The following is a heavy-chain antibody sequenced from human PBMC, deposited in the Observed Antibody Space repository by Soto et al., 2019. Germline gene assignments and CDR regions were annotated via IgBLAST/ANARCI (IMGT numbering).Heavy chain of an antibody. Sequence: VKVSCKASGGTLSSYAISWVRQAPGQGLEWMGGIIPIFGTANYAQKFQGRVTITADESTSTAYMELSSLRSEDTAVYYCARAAVAVTYGCGYYYYGMDVWGQGSTVTVS. CDR3: ARAAVAVTYGCGYYYYGMDV. V-gene: IGHV1-69*13. CDR2: IIPIFGTA. D-gene: IGHD6-19*01. J-gene: IGHJ6*02. CDR1: GGTLSSYA.